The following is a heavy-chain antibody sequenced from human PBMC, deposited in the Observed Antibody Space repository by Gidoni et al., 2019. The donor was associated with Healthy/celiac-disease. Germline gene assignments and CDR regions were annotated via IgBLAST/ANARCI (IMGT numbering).Heavy chain of an antibody. CDR3: ARGLGGCSGGSCPDDY. J-gene: IGHJ4*02. D-gene: IGHD2-15*01. V-gene: IGHV4-34*01. CDR1: GGSFSGYY. CDR2: INHSVST. Sequence: QVQLQQWGAGLLKPSETMSLTGAVYGGSFSGYYWSWIRQPPGKGLEWIGEINHSVSTNYNPSLKSRVTISVDTSKNQFSLKLSSVTAADTAVYYCARGLGGCSGGSCPDDYWGQGTLVTVSS.